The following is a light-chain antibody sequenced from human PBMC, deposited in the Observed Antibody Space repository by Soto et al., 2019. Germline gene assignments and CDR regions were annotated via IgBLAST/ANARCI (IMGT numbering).Light chain of an antibody. Sequence: IVMTQSRATLSVSPGERATLSCRASQSVNTNLAWYQQKPGQAPRLLIYDASNRATGIPARFSGSASGTEFPLTISSLQPEDSAVYYCQQRSNFLTFGGGTQVDIK. CDR2: DAS. V-gene: IGKV3-11*01. J-gene: IGKJ4*01. CDR1: QSVNTN. CDR3: QQRSNFLT.